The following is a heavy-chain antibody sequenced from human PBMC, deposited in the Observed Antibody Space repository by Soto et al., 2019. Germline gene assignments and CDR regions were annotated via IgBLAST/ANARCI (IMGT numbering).Heavy chain of an antibody. CDR2: IWYDGSNT. D-gene: IGHD6-13*01. CDR1: GFTFSSYV. CDR3: ARDQRSSSWSHYDMDV. J-gene: IGHJ6*02. V-gene: IGHV3-33*01. Sequence: QVQLVESGGGVVQPGRSLRLSCAASGFTFSSYVMHWVRQAPGKGLEWVAVIWYDGSNTYYADSVKGRFTISRDNSKNTLYLQMNSLRAEDTAVYYCARDQRSSSWSHYDMDVWGQGTTVTVSS.